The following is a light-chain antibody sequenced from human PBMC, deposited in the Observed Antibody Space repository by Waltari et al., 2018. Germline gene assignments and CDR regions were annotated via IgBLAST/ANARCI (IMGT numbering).Light chain of an antibody. V-gene: IGKV4-1*01. Sequence: EIVTHHSPDSLAGSLRARDSINCKSSPRVLYSSNNKNYLARYQQKPGQPPKLLIYWASTRESGVPDRFSGSGSGTDFTLTISSLQAEDVAVYYCQQYYTTPLTFGGGTKVEIK. CDR1: PRVLYSSNNKNY. CDR2: WAS. CDR3: QQYYTTPLT. J-gene: IGKJ4*01.